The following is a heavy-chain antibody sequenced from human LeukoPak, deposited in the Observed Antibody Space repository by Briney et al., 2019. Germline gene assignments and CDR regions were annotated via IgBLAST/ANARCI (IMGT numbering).Heavy chain of an antibody. J-gene: IGHJ4*02. CDR3: VRAGNWHYMH. Sequence: SETLSLTCTVSGDSISSGGYYWSWIRQHPGKGLEWIGYILYSGTTYHNPSLRSRIAMSVDPSKNQFSLKFKSVTAADTAVYYCVRAGNWHYMHWGQRMLVTVSS. V-gene: IGHV4-31*03. CDR2: ILYSGTT. D-gene: IGHD1-7*01. CDR1: GDSISSGGYY.